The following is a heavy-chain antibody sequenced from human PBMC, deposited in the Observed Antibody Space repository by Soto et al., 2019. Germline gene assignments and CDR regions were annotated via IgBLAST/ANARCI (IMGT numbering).Heavy chain of an antibody. D-gene: IGHD5-12*01. CDR2: IIPLFGTV. CDR1: GGTFSSYA. CDR3: ARSRDGYNALDY. V-gene: IGHV1-69*12. Sequence: QVQLVQSGAEVKKPGSSVKVSCKASGGTFSSYAISWVRQAPGQGLEWMGGIIPLFGTVNYAQKFQARVTIIADESTSTVYMQLGSLRSEDTAVYYCARSRDGYNALDYWGQGTLVTVSS. J-gene: IGHJ4*02.